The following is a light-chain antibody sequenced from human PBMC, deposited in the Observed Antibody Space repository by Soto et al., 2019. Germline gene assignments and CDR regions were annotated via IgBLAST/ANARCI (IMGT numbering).Light chain of an antibody. Sequence: QSALTQPASVSGSPGQSITISCTGTTSDVGGYNYVSWYQQHPGKAPKLMIYEVSNRPSGVSNRFSGSKSGNTASLTISGLQTSDEADYYCSSYTSGSTLVVGTGTKVTVL. CDR1: TSDVGGYNY. CDR2: EVS. V-gene: IGLV2-14*01. CDR3: SSYTSGSTLV. J-gene: IGLJ1*01.